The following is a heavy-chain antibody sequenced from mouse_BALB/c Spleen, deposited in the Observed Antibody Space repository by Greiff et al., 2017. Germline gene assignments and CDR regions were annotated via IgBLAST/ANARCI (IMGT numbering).Heavy chain of an antibody. V-gene: IGHV1-5*01. CDR3: TRWRYDDAMDY. Sequence: EVKLVESGTVLASPGASVKMSCKASGYTFTSYWMHWVKQRPGQGLEWIGAIYPGNSDTSYNQKFKGKAKLTAVTSTSTAYMELSSLTNEDSAVYYCTRWRYDDAMDYWGQGTSVTVSS. D-gene: IGHD2-14*01. J-gene: IGHJ4*01. CDR1: GYTFTSYW. CDR2: IYPGNSDT.